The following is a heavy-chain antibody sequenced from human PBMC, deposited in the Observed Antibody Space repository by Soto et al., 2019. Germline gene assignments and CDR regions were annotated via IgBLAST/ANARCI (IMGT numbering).Heavy chain of an antibody. CDR1: GFTLTSSA. Sequence: GASVKVSCKASGFTLTSSAMQWVRQARGQRLEWIGWIVVGSGNTNYAQKFQERVTITRDMSTSTAYMELSSLKASDTAMYYCARHRDSSGYYRDYYYGMDVWGQGTTVTVSS. CDR2: IVVGSGNT. J-gene: IGHJ6*02. V-gene: IGHV1-58*02. D-gene: IGHD3-22*01. CDR3: ARHRDSSGYYRDYYYGMDV.